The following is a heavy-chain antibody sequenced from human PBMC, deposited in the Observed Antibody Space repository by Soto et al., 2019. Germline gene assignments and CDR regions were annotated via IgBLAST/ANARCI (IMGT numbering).Heavy chain of an antibody. CDR2: ISAYNGNT. CDR1: GYTFTSYG. V-gene: IGHV1-18*01. Sequence: QVQLVQSGAEVKNPGASVKVSCKASGYTFTSYGISWVRQAPGQGLEWMGWISAYNGNTNYARKLQGRVTMTTDTPTSTAYMELRSLRSDDTAVYYCARVPIDNYCSGGSFYSVAGAFDTWGQGTMVTVSS. D-gene: IGHD2-15*01. CDR3: ARVPIDNYCSGGSFYSVAGAFDT. J-gene: IGHJ3*02.